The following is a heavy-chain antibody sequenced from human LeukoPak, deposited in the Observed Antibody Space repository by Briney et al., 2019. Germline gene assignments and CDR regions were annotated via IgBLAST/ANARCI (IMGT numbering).Heavy chain of an antibody. D-gene: IGHD6-13*01. CDR1: GGSISSSSYY. CDR3: ARHEGDSWSERLNWFDP. Sequence: PSETLSLTCTVSGGSISSSSYYWGWIRQPPGKGLEWIGSIYYSGSTYYNPSLKSRVTISVDTSKNQFSLKLSSVTAADTAVYYCARHEGDSWSERLNWFDPWGQGTLVTVSS. J-gene: IGHJ5*02. CDR2: IYYSGST. V-gene: IGHV4-39*01.